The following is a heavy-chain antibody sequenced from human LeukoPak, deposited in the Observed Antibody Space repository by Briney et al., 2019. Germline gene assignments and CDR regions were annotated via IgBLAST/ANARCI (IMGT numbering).Heavy chain of an antibody. V-gene: IGHV3-48*02. J-gene: IGHJ4*02. Sequence: PGGSLRLSCAASGFSFSSFSMNWVRQAPGKGLEWVSFITSSRSTIYYADSVKGRFTVSRDNAKNSLYLQMNNLRDEDTAVYYCARNPAGIGDYWGQGTLVTVSS. CDR1: GFSFSSFS. D-gene: IGHD1-26*01. CDR3: ARNPAGIGDY. CDR2: ITSSRSTI.